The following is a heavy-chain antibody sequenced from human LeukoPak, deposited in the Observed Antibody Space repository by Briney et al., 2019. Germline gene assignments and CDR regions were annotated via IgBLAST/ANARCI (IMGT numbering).Heavy chain of an antibody. Sequence: EGSLRLSCAASGFNFRMYAMSWVRLAPGKGLEWVSGIVGDGSSTYYADSVKGRFTISKDYSKNTLYLQMNSLSAEDTAMYYCAKDSIYGDGKWDIDYWGQGTLVTVSS. J-gene: IGHJ4*02. CDR3: AKDSIYGDGKWDIDY. CDR1: GFNFRMYA. D-gene: IGHD1-26*01. CDR2: IVGDGSST. V-gene: IGHV3-23*01.